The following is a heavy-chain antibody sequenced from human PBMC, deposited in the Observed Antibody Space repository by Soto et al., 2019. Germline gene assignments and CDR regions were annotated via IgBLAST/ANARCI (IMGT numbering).Heavy chain of an antibody. D-gene: IGHD2-15*01. CDR3: ARAWGRVFDY. CDR2: IYYSGST. V-gene: IGHV4-59*01. J-gene: IGHJ4*02. CDR1: GGSFSSYY. Sequence: QVQLQESGPGLVKPSETLSLTCTVSGGSFSSYYRSWIRQPPGKGLEWIGYIYYSGSTNYNPSLKSRVTISVDTSKNQFSLKLSSVTAADTAVYYCARAWGRVFDYWGQGTLVTVSS.